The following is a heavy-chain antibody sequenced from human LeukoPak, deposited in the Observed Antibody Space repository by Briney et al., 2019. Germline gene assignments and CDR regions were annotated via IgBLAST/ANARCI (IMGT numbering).Heavy chain of an antibody. D-gene: IGHD3-3*01. CDR1: GFTFSSYA. Sequence: GGSLRLSCAASGFTFSSYAMSWVRQAPGKGLEWVSSISGSGAHTYYADSVKGRFTISRDNSKNSLSLQMNSLRAEDTGVYYCAKDHYWSIDYWGRGTLVTVSS. V-gene: IGHV3-23*01. CDR2: ISGSGAHT. J-gene: IGHJ4*02. CDR3: AKDHYWSIDY.